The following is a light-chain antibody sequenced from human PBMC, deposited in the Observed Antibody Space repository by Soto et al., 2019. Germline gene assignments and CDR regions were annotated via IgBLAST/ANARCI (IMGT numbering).Light chain of an antibody. V-gene: IGKV3-15*01. CDR3: QQYNNWPPWT. Sequence: IVMTQSPATLSVSPGERATLSCRASQSVGSNLAWYQQKPDQAPRLLIYGASTRATGIPARFSGSGSGTEFTLTISSLQSEDFAVYYWQQYNNWPPWTVGQGTKVEIK. CDR2: GAS. J-gene: IGKJ1*01. CDR1: QSVGSN.